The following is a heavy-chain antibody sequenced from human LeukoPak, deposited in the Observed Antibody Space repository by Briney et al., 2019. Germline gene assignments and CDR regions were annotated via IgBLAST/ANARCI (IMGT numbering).Heavy chain of an antibody. CDR2: ISWNSGSI. Sequence: GRSLRLSCAASGFTFDDYAMHWVRQAPGKGLEWVSGISWNSGSIGYADSVKGRFTTSRDNAKNSLYLQMNSLRAEDTALYYCAKADTAMVLYYFDYWGQGTLVTVSS. J-gene: IGHJ4*02. CDR1: GFTFDDYA. CDR3: AKADTAMVLYYFDY. V-gene: IGHV3-9*01. D-gene: IGHD5-18*01.